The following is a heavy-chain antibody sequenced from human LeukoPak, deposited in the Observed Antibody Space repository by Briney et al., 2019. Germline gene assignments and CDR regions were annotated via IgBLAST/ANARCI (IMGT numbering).Heavy chain of an antibody. CDR1: GYTFTDYY. CDR2: INPNDGDT. V-gene: IGHV1-2*02. J-gene: IGHJ4*02. CDR3: ARANCLYCSSTACLFDY. D-gene: IGHD2-2*01. Sequence: ASVKVSCKASGYTFTDYYMHWVRQAPGQGFEWMGWINPNDGDTNYAQKFQGRVTMTRDTSISTAHMEVRRLRSDDTAVYYCARANCLYCSSTACLFDYWGQGTLVTVSS.